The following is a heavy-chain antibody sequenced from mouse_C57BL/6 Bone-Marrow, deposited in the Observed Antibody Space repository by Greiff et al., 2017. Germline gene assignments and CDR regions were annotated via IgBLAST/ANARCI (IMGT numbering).Heavy chain of an antibody. CDR1: GYTFTSYW. CDR2: INPSNGGT. D-gene: IGHD2-1*01. J-gene: IGHJ4*01. V-gene: IGHV1-53*01. Sequence: VQLQQPGTELVKPGASVKLSCKASGYTFTSYWMHWVKQRPGQGLEWIGNINPSNGGTNYNEKFKSKAKLTVDKSSSTAYMQLSSLTSEDSAVYYCARSRGNYAYCYAMDYWGQGTSVTVSS. CDR3: ARSRGNYAYCYAMDY.